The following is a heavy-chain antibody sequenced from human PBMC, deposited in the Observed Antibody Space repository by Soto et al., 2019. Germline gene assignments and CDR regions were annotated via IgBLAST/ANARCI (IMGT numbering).Heavy chain of an antibody. CDR3: ARVRCFNGLCHTADYGMDV. J-gene: IGHJ6*02. Sequence: SVKVSCKASGDVFRSYGINWVRQAPGQGLEWMGGIIPISGTTNYAQKFQGRVAITADESADTVYMELSRLRSEDTAVYFCARVRCFNGLCHTADYGMDVWGQGTTVTVSS. CDR2: IIPISGTT. D-gene: IGHD2-8*01. V-gene: IGHV1-69*13. CDR1: GDVFRSYG.